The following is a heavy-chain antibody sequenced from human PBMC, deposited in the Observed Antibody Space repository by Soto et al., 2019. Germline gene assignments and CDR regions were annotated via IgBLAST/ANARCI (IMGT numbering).Heavy chain of an antibody. V-gene: IGHV3-64D*06. CDR1: GFTFSSYA. D-gene: IGHD6-19*01. CDR3: VKDETAASAVAGTRYYYGMDV. Sequence: LRLSCAASGFTFSSYAMSWVRQAPGKGLEWVSAISSNGGSTYYADSVKGRFTISRDNSKNTLYLQMSSLRAEDTAVYYCVKDETAASAVAGTRYYYGMDVWGQGTTVTVSS. J-gene: IGHJ6*02. CDR2: ISSNGGST.